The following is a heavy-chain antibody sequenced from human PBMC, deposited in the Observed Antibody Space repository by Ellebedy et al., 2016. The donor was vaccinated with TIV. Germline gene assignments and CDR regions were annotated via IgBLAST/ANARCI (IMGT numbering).Heavy chain of an antibody. Sequence: SETLSLXXTVSGGSISSGGYYWSWIRQPPGKGLEWIGYIYYSGSTNYNPSLKSRVTISVDTSKNQFSLKLSSVTAADTAVYYCARGGRTWYNWFNPWGQGTLVTVSS. CDR1: GGSISSGGYY. D-gene: IGHD3-16*01. CDR3: ARGGRTWYNWFNP. J-gene: IGHJ5*02. CDR2: IYYSGST. V-gene: IGHV4-61*08.